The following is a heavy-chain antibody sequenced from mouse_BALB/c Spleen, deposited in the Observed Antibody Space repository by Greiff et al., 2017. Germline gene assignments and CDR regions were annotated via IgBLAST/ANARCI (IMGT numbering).Heavy chain of an antibody. CDR2: ISSGGSYT. J-gene: IGHJ3*01. D-gene: IGHD2-3*01. CDR1: GFTFSSFG. Sequence: EVMLVESGGGLVQPGGSRKLSCAASGFTFSSFGMHWVRQAPEKGLEWVATISSGGSYTYYPDSVKGRYTISRDNTKNTLYLQMSSLKSEDTAMYYSGGNRGDGHYPWFAYWGQGTLVTVSA. CDR3: GGNRGDGHYPWFAY. V-gene: IGHV5-6*03.